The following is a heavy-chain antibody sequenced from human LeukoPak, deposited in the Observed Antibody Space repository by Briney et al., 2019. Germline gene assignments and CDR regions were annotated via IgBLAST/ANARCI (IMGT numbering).Heavy chain of an antibody. J-gene: IGHJ3*02. CDR2: IYPGDSET. V-gene: IGHV5-51*01. CDR1: GYSFTNYW. Sequence: PGESLKISCKGSGYSFTNYWIGWVRQMPGKGLEWMGIIYPGDSETRYSPSFQGQVTISADKSISTAYMELSSLRSEDTAVYYCATQKKNAFDIWGQGTMVTVSS. CDR3: ATQKKNAFDI.